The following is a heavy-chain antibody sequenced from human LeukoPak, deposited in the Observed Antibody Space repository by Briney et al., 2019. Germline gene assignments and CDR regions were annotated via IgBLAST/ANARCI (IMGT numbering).Heavy chain of an antibody. Sequence: PGGSLRLSCTASGFTFSDHYMSWFRLSPGKGLEWLSYITSSGSITDYADSVKGRFTISRDNAKNTMFLQMNSLRPEDTAVDYCARDPDYGDPEWGQGTLVTVSS. CDR3: ARDPDYGDPE. CDR2: ITSSGSIT. D-gene: IGHD4-17*01. V-gene: IGHV3-11*01. J-gene: IGHJ4*02. CDR1: GFTFSDHY.